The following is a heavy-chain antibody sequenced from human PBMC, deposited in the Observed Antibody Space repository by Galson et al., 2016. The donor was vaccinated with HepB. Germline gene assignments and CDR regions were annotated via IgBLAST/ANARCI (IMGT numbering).Heavy chain of an antibody. CDR2: IYYSGNT. J-gene: IGHJ4*02. Sequence: SETLSLTCTVSGGSISSTAYYWGWIRQPPGKGLEWIGSIYYSGNTYNNPSLKTRVSMSVDTSKNHFSLELSSVTAADTAVYYCARRTLQPSFDYWGQGTPVSVSS. CDR3: ARRTLQPSFDY. CDR1: GGSISSTAYY. D-gene: IGHD1-14*01. V-gene: IGHV4-39*02.